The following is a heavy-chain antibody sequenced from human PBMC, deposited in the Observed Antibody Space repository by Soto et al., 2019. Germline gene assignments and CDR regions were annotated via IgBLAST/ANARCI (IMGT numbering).Heavy chain of an antibody. CDR3: VRVEMYAGEFNPNFER. J-gene: IGHJ4*02. V-gene: IGHV4-39*01. D-gene: IGHD2-8*01. CDR1: GDSLRGSYHY. Sequence: SETLSLTCTVSGDSLRGSYHYLGWIRQSPGKGLEWIGSIYYTGNTYYNPSLKSRVSISVDMATDEISLRLRAESVADTAVYYCVRVEMYAGEFNPNFERWGEGAPVPVSP. CDR2: IYYTGNT.